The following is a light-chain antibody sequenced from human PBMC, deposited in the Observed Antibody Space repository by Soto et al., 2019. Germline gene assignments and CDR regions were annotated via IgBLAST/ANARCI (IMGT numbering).Light chain of an antibody. CDR1: SSNIGAGYD. V-gene: IGLV1-40*01. J-gene: IGLJ2*01. CDR2: GNT. CDR3: QSYDSSLSGWL. Sequence: QSVLTQPPSVSGAPGQRVTISCTGSSSNIGAGYDVHWYQQLPGTAPKLLVHGNTDRPSGVPDRFSGSKSVTSASLAITGLQAEDEADYYCQSYDSSLSGWLFGGGTQLTVL.